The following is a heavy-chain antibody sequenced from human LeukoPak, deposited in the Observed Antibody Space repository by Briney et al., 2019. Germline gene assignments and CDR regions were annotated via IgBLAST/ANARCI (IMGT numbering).Heavy chain of an antibody. D-gene: IGHD2-21*01. V-gene: IGHV1-46*01. J-gene: IGHJ4*02. CDR2: INPSGSNT. Sequence: ASVTVSCKASGFTFTNYYMHWVRRAPGQGLEWMGLINPSGSNTNYAQKFRGRVTMTRDTSATTVYMELSSLRSEDTAVYYCAREEYGGYFDYGGQGTLVTVSS. CDR1: GFTFTNYY. CDR3: AREEYGGYFDY.